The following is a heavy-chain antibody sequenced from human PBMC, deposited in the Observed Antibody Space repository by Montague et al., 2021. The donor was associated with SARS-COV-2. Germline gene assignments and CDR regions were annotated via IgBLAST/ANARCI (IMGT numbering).Heavy chain of an antibody. CDR2: TSYSGST. CDR1: GGSISPYY. V-gene: IGHV4-59*12. D-gene: IGHD3-3*01. J-gene: IGHJ6*02. Sequence: SETLSLTCTVSGGSISPYYWSWIRQSPGKGLECIGYTSYSGSTDYNPSLKSRVTISIDTSKNQFSLKLSSVTAADTAVYYCARWGEYYDSPYYYYAMDVWGQGTTATVSS. CDR3: ARWGEYYDSPYYYYAMDV.